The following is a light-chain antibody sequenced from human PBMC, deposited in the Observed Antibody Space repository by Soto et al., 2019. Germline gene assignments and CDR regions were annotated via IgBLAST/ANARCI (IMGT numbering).Light chain of an antibody. CDR3: SSYAGSNSVV. Sequence: QSVLTQPPSASGSPGQSVIISCTGTSSDVGGYNYVSWYQQHPGKAPKLMIYEVTKRPSGVPDRFSGSKSGNTASLTVSRLQVEDEADYYCSSYAGSNSVVFGGGTKLTVL. CDR2: EVT. J-gene: IGLJ2*01. CDR1: SSDVGGYNY. V-gene: IGLV2-8*01.